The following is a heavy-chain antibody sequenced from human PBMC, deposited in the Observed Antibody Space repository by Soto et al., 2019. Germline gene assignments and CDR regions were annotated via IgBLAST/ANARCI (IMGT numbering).Heavy chain of an antibody. CDR2: IYSGGST. D-gene: IGHD2-2*01. V-gene: IGHV3-66*01. CDR1: GFTVSSNF. Sequence: EVQLVESGGGLVQPGGSLRVSCAASGFTVSSNFMSWVRQAPGKGLEWVSIIYSGGSTYYADSVKGRFTISRDTSKNMLXHQMNRQRAEETAVYYCARVGETVLVPGGRWGGFDPWGQGTLVTVSS. CDR3: ARVGETVLVPGGRWGGFDP. J-gene: IGHJ5*02.